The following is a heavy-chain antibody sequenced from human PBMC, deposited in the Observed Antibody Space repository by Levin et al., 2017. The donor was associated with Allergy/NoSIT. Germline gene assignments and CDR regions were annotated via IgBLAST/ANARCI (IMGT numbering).Heavy chain of an antibody. CDR1: GFTFSSYS. V-gene: IGHV3-21*01. Sequence: GGSLRLSCAASGFTFSSYSVNWVRQAPGKGLEWVSSISSSSSYIYYADSVKGRFTISRDNAKNSLYLQMNSLRAEDTAVYYCARDGDTAMVTQSYYYYGMDVWGQGTTVTVSS. CDR2: ISSSSSYI. J-gene: IGHJ6*02. D-gene: IGHD5-18*01. CDR3: ARDGDTAMVTQSYYYYGMDV.